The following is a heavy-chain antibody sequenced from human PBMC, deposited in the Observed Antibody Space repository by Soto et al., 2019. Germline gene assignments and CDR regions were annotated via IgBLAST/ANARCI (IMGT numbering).Heavy chain of an antibody. Sequence: QVQLVESGGGVVQPGRSLRLSCAASGFTFSRYAMHWVRQAPGKGLEWVAVISYDGSNKYYADCVKGRFTISRDNSKNTLYLQMNSLRTEDTAVYYCARPLWRDDYNWGYFDLWGRGTLVTVSS. J-gene: IGHJ2*01. V-gene: IGHV3-30-3*01. CDR1: GFTFSRYA. CDR2: ISYDGSNK. CDR3: ARPLWRDDYNWGYFDL. D-gene: IGHD4-4*01.